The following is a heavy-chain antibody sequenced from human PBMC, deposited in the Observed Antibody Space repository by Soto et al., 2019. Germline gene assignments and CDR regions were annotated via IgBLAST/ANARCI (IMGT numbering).Heavy chain of an antibody. CDR2: IKQDGSEK. CDR1: GFTFSSYW. D-gene: IGHD3-10*01. CDR3: ARDGWFGDVYPCAFDI. J-gene: IGHJ3*02. V-gene: IGHV3-7*05. Sequence: GGSLRLSCAASGFTFSSYWMSWVRQAPGKGLEWVANIKQDGSEKYYVDSVKGRFTISRDNDKNSLYLQMNSLRAEDTAVYYCARDGWFGDVYPCAFDIWGQGTMVTVSS.